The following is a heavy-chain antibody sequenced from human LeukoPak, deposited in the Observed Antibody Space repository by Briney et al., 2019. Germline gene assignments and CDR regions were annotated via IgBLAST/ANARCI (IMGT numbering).Heavy chain of an antibody. CDR2: IKQEGREK. V-gene: IGHV3-7*01. CDR3: ARDGRIRGQYYDILTGYYIRGYYMDV. Sequence: GSLSPSWAASGFPFSSYCMHWVRPPPGKGLGWGANIKQEGREKYHVDSVKGRFTISRDDAKNSLYLQMNSLRAEDTAVYYCARDGRIRGQYYDILTGYYIRGYYMDVWGKGTTVTVS. D-gene: IGHD3-9*01. J-gene: IGHJ6*03. CDR1: GFPFSSYC.